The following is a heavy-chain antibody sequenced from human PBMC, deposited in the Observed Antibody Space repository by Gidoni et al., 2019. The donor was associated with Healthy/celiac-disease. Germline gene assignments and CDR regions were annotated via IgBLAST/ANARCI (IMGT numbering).Heavy chain of an antibody. D-gene: IGHD7-27*01. CDR2: IWYDGSNK. J-gene: IGHJ6*02. Sequence: QVQLVESGGGVVQPGRSLRLSCAASGFTFSSYGMHWVRQAPGKGLEWVAVIWYDGSNKYYADSVKGRFTISRDNSKNTLYLQMNSLRAEDTAVYYCAREGDWGLMDVWGQGTTVTVSS. CDR1: GFTFSSYG. CDR3: AREGDWGLMDV. V-gene: IGHV3-33*01.